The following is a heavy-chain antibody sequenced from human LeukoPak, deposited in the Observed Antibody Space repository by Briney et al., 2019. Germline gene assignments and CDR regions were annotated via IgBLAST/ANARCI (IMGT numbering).Heavy chain of an antibody. CDR1: GFTFSSYE. CDR3: ARGYGDYGKYYFDS. V-gene: IGHV3-48*03. CDR2: ISSSGSTI. Sequence: PGGSLRLSCAASGFTFSSYEMNWVRQAPGKGLEWVSYISSSGSTIYYADSVKGRFTISRDNAKNSLYLQMNSLRAEDTAVYYCARGYGDYGKYYFDSWGQGTLVTVSS. D-gene: IGHD4-17*01. J-gene: IGHJ4*02.